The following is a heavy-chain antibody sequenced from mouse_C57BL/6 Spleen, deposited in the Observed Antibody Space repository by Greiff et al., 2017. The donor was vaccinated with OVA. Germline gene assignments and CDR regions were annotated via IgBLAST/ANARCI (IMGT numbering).Heavy chain of an antibody. CDR2: IYPGDGDT. CDR3: AREPFAY. J-gene: IGHJ3*01. V-gene: IGHV1-80*01. Sequence: QVQLQQSGAELVKPGASVKISCKASGYAFSSYCMNWVKQRPGQGLEWIGQIYPGDGDTNYNGKFKGKATLTADKSSSTAYMQLSSLTSEDSAVYFCAREPFAYWGQGTLVTVSA. CDR1: GYAFSSYC.